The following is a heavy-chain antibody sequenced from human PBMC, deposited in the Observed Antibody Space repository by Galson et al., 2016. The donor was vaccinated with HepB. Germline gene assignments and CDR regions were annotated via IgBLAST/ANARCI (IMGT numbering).Heavy chain of an antibody. J-gene: IGHJ4*02. D-gene: IGHD3-22*01. V-gene: IGHV3-21*01. CDR1: GFIFHSYT. Sequence: SLRLSCAASGFIFHSYTMNWVRQAPGKGLECVSSITPSSYIYNADSVKGRFTISRDNAKTSLYLQMNSLRAEDTAVYYCARSRPSSGYLGNWGQGTLVTVSS. CDR3: ARSRPSSGYLGN. CDR2: ITPSSYI.